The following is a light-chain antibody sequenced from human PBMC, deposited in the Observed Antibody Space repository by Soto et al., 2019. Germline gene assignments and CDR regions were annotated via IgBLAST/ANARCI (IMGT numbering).Light chain of an antibody. CDR3: QQYNSYWT. J-gene: IGKJ1*01. V-gene: IGKV1-5*01. CDR2: DAS. Sequence: DIQMTQSPSTLSASVGDRVTITCRSSQSINSWLAWYQQKPGKAPKLLIYDASSLESGVPSRFSGSGSGTDFTLTNSSLQPDDFGNYYCQQYNSYWTFGQGTKVEIK. CDR1: QSINSW.